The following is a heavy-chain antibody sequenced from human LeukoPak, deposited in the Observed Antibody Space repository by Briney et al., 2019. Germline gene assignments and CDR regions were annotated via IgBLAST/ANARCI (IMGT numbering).Heavy chain of an antibody. Sequence: GGSLRLSCAGSGFTFSSYSMNWVRQAPGKGLEWVSSISSSSSYIYYADSVKGRFTISRDNAKNSLYLHMNSLRAEDTAVYYCARVLRYCSGGNCYSGGLGYMDVWGKGTTITISS. CDR1: GFTFSSYS. D-gene: IGHD2-15*01. V-gene: IGHV3-21*01. CDR2: ISSSSSYI. J-gene: IGHJ6*03. CDR3: ARVLRYCSGGNCYSGGLGYMDV.